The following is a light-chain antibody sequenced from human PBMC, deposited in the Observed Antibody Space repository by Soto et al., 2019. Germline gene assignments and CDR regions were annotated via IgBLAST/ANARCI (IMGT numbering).Light chain of an antibody. V-gene: IGKV4-1*01. Sequence: DIVMTQSPDSLAVSLGERATINCKSSQSVLYSSNNKNYLVWYQQKPGQPPKLLISWASTRESGVPDRFSGSGSGTDFTLTISSLQAEDVAVYYCQQYFTTPLTFGGGTKVDI. CDR1: QSVLYSSNNKNY. J-gene: IGKJ4*01. CDR3: QQYFTTPLT. CDR2: WAS.